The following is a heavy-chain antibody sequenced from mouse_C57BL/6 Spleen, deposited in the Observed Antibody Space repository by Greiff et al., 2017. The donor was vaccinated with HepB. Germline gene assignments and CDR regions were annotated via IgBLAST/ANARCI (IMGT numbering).Heavy chain of an antibody. V-gene: IGHV1-64*01. Sequence: VQLQQPGAELVKPGASVKLSCKASGYTFTSYWMHWVKQRPGQGLEWIGMIHPNSGSTNYNEKFKSKATLTVDKSSSTAYMQLSSLTSEDSAVYYCARSYGSSRAWFAYWGQGTLVTVSA. D-gene: IGHD1-1*01. J-gene: IGHJ3*01. CDR1: GYTFTSYW. CDR3: ARSYGSSRAWFAY. CDR2: IHPNSGST.